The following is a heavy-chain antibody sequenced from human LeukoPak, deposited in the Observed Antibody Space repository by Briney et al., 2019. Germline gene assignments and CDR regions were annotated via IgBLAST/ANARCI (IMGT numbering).Heavy chain of an antibody. Sequence: SETLSLTCAVYGGSISGYYWSWIRQPPGKGLEWIGEINHSGSTNYNPSLKSRVTISVDTSKNQFSLKLSSVTAADTAVYYCARRRGWLPFDYWGQGTLVTVSS. CDR1: GGSISGYY. CDR2: INHSGST. CDR3: ARRRGWLPFDY. V-gene: IGHV4-34*01. J-gene: IGHJ4*02. D-gene: IGHD6-19*01.